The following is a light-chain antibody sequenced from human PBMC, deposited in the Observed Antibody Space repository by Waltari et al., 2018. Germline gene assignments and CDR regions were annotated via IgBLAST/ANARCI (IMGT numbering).Light chain of an antibody. Sequence: DIQLTQSPSTLSASVGDRVTITCRASQSISSWLAWYQQKPGRVPKLLIYKASTLESGVPSMFSGSGSGTEFTLTISSLQPDDFATYYCQQDNAYRAFGQGTKVEVE. CDR1: QSISSW. CDR3: QQDNAYRA. J-gene: IGKJ1*01. V-gene: IGKV1-5*03. CDR2: KAS.